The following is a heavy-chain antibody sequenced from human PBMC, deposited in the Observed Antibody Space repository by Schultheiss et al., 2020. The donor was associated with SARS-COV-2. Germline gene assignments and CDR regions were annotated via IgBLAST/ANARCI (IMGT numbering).Heavy chain of an antibody. Sequence: GGSLRLSCAASGFTFSSYEMNWVRQAPGKGLEWVSYISSSGSTIYYADSVKGRFTISRDNAKNSLYLQMNSLRAEDTAVYYCAKDLRYCGGDCYSGGWFDPWGQGTLVTVSS. CDR2: ISSSGSTI. CDR1: GFTFSSYE. J-gene: IGHJ5*02. D-gene: IGHD2-21*02. V-gene: IGHV3-48*03. CDR3: AKDLRYCGGDCYSGGWFDP.